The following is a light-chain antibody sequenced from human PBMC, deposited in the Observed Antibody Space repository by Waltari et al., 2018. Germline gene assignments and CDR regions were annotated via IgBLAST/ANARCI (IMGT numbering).Light chain of an antibody. V-gene: IGLV2-8*01. CDR1: GSDVRDYDF. CDR3: SSFAGRWF. Sequence: QSALTQPPSASGSPGQSVTISCTGSGSDVRDYDFVSWYQQPPGKAPKVILYEVSKRASGVPDRFSGSKSGNTASLTVSGLQAEDEADYYCSSFAGRWFFGGGTKLTVL. J-gene: IGLJ2*01. CDR2: EVS.